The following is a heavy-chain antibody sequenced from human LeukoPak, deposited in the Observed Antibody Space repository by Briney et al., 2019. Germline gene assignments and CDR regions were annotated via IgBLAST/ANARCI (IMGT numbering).Heavy chain of an antibody. CDR2: IIPIFGTA. CDR1: GYTFTSYG. Sequence: GASVKCSCKASGYTFTSYGISWVRQAPGQGLEWMGGIIPIFGTANYAQKFQGRVTITADESTSTAYMELSSLRSEDTAVYYCASPGGYYYDSSGYPYYYYMDVWGKGTTVTVSS. CDR3: ASPGGYYYDSSGYPYYYYMDV. J-gene: IGHJ6*03. D-gene: IGHD3-22*01. V-gene: IGHV1-69*13.